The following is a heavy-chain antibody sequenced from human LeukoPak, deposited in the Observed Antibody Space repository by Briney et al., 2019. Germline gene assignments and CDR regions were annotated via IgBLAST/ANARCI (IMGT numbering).Heavy chain of an antibody. Sequence: SETLSLTCTVSGGSMNSGGVFWGWIRLPPGEGLEWIGSLYSTGNINYIYNPSLESRVTISVDTSKNQFSLELTSVTAADTAVYYCARHRRGSGEFEFDPWGPGTLVTVSS. CDR1: GGSMNSGGVF. D-gene: IGHD3-16*01. V-gene: IGHV4-39*01. J-gene: IGHJ5*02. CDR3: ARHRRGSGEFEFDP. CDR2: LYSTGNI.